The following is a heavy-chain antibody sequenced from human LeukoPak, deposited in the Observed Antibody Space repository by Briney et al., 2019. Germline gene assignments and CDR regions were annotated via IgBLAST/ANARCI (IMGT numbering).Heavy chain of an antibody. CDR1: GYSFTSYW. Sequence: GESLKISCKGSGYSFTSYWIGWVRQMPGKGLEWMGIIYPGDSDTRYSPSFQGQVTISADKSISTAYLQWSSLKASDTAMYYCARRPLPYDILTGDAFDIWGQGTMVTVSS. D-gene: IGHD3-9*01. J-gene: IGHJ3*02. CDR3: ARRPLPYDILTGDAFDI. V-gene: IGHV5-51*01. CDR2: IYPGDSDT.